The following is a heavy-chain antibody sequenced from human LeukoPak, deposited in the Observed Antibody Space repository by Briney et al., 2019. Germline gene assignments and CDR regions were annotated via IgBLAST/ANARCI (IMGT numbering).Heavy chain of an antibody. CDR3: AIGNEYYFDY. V-gene: IGHV3-30*03. J-gene: IGHJ4*02. Sequence: GRSLRLSCADSGFTFSSYGMHWVRQAPGKGLEWVAVISYDGSNKYYADSVKGRFTISRDNSKNTLYLQMNSLRAEDTAVYYCAIGNEYYFDYWGQGTLVTVSS. D-gene: IGHD3-10*01. CDR1: GFTFSSYG. CDR2: ISYDGSNK.